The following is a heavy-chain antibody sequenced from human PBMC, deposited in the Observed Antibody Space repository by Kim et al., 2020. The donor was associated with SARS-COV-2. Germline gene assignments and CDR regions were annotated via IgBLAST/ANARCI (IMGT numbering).Heavy chain of an antibody. CDR1: GGSFSGYY. CDR2: INHSGST. V-gene: IGHV4-34*01. D-gene: IGHD6-13*01. Sequence: SETLSLTCAVYGGSFSGYYWSWIRQPPGKGLEWIGEINHSGSTNYNPSLKSRVTISVDTSKNQFSLKLSSVTAADTAVYYCARGGFFSYRAAAGRNWFDPWGQGTLVTISS. J-gene: IGHJ5*02. CDR3: ARGGFFSYRAAAGRNWFDP.